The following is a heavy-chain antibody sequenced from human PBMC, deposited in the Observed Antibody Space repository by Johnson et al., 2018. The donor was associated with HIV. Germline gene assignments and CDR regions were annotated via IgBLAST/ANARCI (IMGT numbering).Heavy chain of an antibody. J-gene: IGHJ3*01. Sequence: QVQLVESGGGVVQPGGSLRLSCAASGFTFSSYGMHWVRQAPGKGLEWVAFIRYDGSNKYYADSVKGRFTISRDSAKNCLYLQMNSLRADDTALYYCARVGASRFDAFHVWGQGTMVTVSS. CDR2: IRYDGSNK. CDR1: GFTFSSYG. D-gene: IGHD3-16*01. CDR3: ARVGASRFDAFHV. V-gene: IGHV3-30*02.